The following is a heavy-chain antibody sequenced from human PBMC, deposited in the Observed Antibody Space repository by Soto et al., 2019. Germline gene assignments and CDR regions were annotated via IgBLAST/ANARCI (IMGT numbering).Heavy chain of an antibody. J-gene: IGHJ5*02. CDR1: GYRFTSYW. V-gene: IGHV5-51*01. CDR3: ARLASSTGWSLRAPFDP. D-gene: IGHD6-19*01. CDR2: IYPGDSDT. Sequence: GESLKISCQGSGYRFTSYWIGWVRQMPGKGLEWMGIIYPGDSDTRYSPSFQGQVTISADKSISTAYLQWSSLKASDTAMYYCARLASSTGWSLRAPFDPWGQGTLVTVSS.